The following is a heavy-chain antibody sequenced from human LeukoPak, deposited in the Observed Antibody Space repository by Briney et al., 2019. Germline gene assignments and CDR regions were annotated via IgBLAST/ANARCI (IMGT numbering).Heavy chain of an antibody. Sequence: GASVKVSCKAYGYSFTGYFMHWVRQAPGQGLEWVGWINPSSGGTNYALKFQGRVTMTRDTSISTAYMELSRLRSDDTAVYYCARGAYYYGSGSYYNEGLDYFNYWGQGTLVTVSS. V-gene: IGHV1-2*02. J-gene: IGHJ4*02. CDR3: ARGAYYYGSGSYYNEGLDYFNY. CDR1: GYSFTGYF. CDR2: INPSSGGT. D-gene: IGHD3-10*01.